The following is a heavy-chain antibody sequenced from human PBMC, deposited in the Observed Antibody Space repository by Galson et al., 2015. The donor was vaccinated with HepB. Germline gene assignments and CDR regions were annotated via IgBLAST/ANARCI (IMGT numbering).Heavy chain of an antibody. V-gene: IGHV3-23*01. CDR2: ISGSGGST. D-gene: IGHD1-26*01. CDR3: ARDPTAGIVGAFDY. J-gene: IGHJ4*02. Sequence: SLRLSCAASGFTFSSYAMSWVRQAPGKGLEWVSAISGSGGSTYCADSVKGRFTISRDNSKNTLYLQMNSLRAEDTAVYYCARDPTAGIVGAFDYWGQGTLVTVSS. CDR1: GFTFSSYA.